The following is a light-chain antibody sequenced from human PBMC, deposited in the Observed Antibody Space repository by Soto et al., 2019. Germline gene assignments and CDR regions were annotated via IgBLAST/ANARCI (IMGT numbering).Light chain of an antibody. V-gene: IGKV3-20*01. CDR3: QQYGSSPLT. CDR2: GAS. J-gene: IGKJ4*01. Sequence: ELGLTQSPGTLSLSPGERATLSCRASQTVNNNYLAWYQQIPGQAPRLLISGASGRATGTPDRFSGSASGTDFTLTISRLEPEDFAVYYCQQYGSSPLTFGGGTKVDTK. CDR1: QTVNNNY.